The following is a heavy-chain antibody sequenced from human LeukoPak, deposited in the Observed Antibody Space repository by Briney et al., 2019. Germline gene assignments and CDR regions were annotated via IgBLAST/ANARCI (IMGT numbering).Heavy chain of an antibody. J-gene: IGHJ4*02. CDR3: ARDYGDSFDY. Sequence: ASVKVSCKASEYTFTGYYMHWVRQAPGQGLEWMGWINPNSGGATYAQKFQGRVTMTRDTSISTAYMELNRLRSDDTAVYYCARDYGDSFDYWGQGTLVTVSS. V-gene: IGHV1-2*02. D-gene: IGHD4-17*01. CDR1: EYTFTGYY. CDR2: INPNSGGA.